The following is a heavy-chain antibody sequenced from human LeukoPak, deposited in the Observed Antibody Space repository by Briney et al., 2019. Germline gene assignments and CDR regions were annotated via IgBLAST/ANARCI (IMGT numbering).Heavy chain of an antibody. Sequence: SETLSLTCTVSGGSMSPYYWSWIRQPPGKGLEWIGYIYYSGSTNYNPSLKSRVTISVDTSKNQFSLKLSSVTAADTAVYYCARHQRDVRALTCWGQGTLVTVSS. D-gene: IGHD3-10*01. J-gene: IGHJ4*02. V-gene: IGHV4-59*08. CDR1: GGSMSPYY. CDR3: ARHQRDVRALTC. CDR2: IYYSGST.